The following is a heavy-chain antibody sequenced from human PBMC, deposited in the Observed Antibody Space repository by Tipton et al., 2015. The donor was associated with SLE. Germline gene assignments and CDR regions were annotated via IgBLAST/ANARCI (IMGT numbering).Heavy chain of an antibody. CDR3: ARDMASPPPDAFGI. D-gene: IGHD3-10*01. J-gene: IGHJ3*02. CDR2: IYHSGST. CDR1: GYSISSGYY. V-gene: IGHV4-38-2*02. Sequence: LRLSCTVSGYSISSGYYWGWIRQPPGKGLEWIGSIYHSGSTYYNPSLKSRVTISVDTSKNQFSLKLSSVTAADTAVYYCARDMASPPPDAFGIWGQGTMVTVSS.